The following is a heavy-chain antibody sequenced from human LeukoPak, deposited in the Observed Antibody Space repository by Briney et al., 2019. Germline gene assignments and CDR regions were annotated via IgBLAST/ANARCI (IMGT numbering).Heavy chain of an antibody. J-gene: IGHJ5*02. Sequence: ASVKVSCKASGYTFTSYYMHWVRQAPGQGLEWMGIINPSGGSTSYAQKFQGRVSIYADKSTTTVYMDLSGLRPDDTAVYYCARVNLRGSNYNWFDPWGQGTRVTVSS. CDR2: INPSGGST. V-gene: IGHV1-46*01. D-gene: IGHD3-10*01. CDR1: GYTFTSYY. CDR3: ARVNLRGSNYNWFDP.